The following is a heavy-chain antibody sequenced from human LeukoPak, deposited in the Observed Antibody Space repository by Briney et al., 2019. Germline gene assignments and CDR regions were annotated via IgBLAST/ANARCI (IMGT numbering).Heavy chain of an antibody. V-gene: IGHV4-39*07. J-gene: IGHJ6*03. Sequence: SETLSLTCTVSGGSISSSSYYWGWIRQPPGKGLEWIGSIYYSGSTYYNPSLKSRVTISVDTSKNQFSLKLSSVTAADTAVYYCARVDSAYYYYYMDAWGKGTTVTVSS. CDR2: IYYSGST. CDR3: ARVDSAYYYYYMDA. CDR1: GGSISSSSYY. D-gene: IGHD3-22*01.